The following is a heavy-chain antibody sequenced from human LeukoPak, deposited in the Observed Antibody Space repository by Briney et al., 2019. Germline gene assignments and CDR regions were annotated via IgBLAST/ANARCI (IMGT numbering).Heavy chain of an antibody. D-gene: IGHD4-11*01. Sequence: GGSLRLSCAASGVTLSSYAMSWARQAPGKGLEWVSGISSSGSGGNTYYADSVKGRFTISRDNSKNTLYLQMNSLRAEDTAVYYCARAENSNHIFDYWGQGTLVTVSS. CDR1: GVTLSSYA. J-gene: IGHJ4*02. CDR3: ARAENSNHIFDY. CDR2: ISSSGSGGNT. V-gene: IGHV3-23*01.